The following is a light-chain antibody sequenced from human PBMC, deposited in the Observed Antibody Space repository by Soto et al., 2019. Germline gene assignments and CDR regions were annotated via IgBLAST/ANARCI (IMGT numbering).Light chain of an antibody. Sequence: QSVLTQPPSASGSPGQSVTISCTGTKNDIGVYYFVSWYQHHPGKAPRLIIYEVVQRPSGVPDRLSGSKSGNTASLTGSGLQAADEADYFCKSYAGSNAYVFGSGTKVTVL. CDR2: EVV. CDR1: KNDIGVYYF. V-gene: IGLV2-8*01. CDR3: KSYAGSNAYV. J-gene: IGLJ1*01.